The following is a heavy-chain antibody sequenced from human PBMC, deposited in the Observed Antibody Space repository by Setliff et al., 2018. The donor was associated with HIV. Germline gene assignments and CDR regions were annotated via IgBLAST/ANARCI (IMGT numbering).Heavy chain of an antibody. D-gene: IGHD3-22*01. CDR1: GGSIRSDNYY. V-gene: IGHV4-39*01. Sequence: PSETLSLTCRVSGGSIRSDNYYWAWIRQPPGKRLEWIASIHHTGGTYYNPSLKSRVTISVDTSKDQFSLKLRSLTATDTAIYHCARSMRYFYDTSGFSWFDPWGQGTQVTVS. CDR3: ARSMRYFYDTSGFSWFDP. J-gene: IGHJ5*02. CDR2: IHHTGGT.